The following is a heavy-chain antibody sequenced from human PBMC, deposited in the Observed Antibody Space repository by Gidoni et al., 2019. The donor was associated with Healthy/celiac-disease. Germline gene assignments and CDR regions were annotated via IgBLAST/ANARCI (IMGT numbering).Heavy chain of an antibody. V-gene: IGHV1-69*01. D-gene: IGHD2-15*01. CDR3: ARALGYCSGGSCYASYYYYYMDV. J-gene: IGHJ6*03. CDR2: IIPIFGTA. Sequence: QVQLVQSGAEVKKPGPSVKVSCQASGGTFSSYAISWVRQDPGQGLEWMGGIIPIFGTANYAQKFQGRVTITADESTSTAYMELSSLRSEDTAVYYCARALGYCSGGSCYASYYYYYMDVWGKGTTVTVSS. CDR1: GGTFSSYA.